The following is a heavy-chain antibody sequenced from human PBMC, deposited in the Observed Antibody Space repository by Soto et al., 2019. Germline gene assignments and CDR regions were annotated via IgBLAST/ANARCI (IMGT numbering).Heavy chain of an antibody. D-gene: IGHD4-17*01. CDR2: IYYSGST. J-gene: IGHJ5*02. Sequence: SETLSLTCTVSGGSISSSSYYWGWIRQPPGKGLEWIGSIYYSGSTYYNPSLKSRVTISVDTSKNQFSLKLSSVTAADTAVYYCARHKDYGDPTSWFDPWGQGTLVTVSS. CDR3: ARHKDYGDPTSWFDP. V-gene: IGHV4-39*01. CDR1: GGSISSSSYY.